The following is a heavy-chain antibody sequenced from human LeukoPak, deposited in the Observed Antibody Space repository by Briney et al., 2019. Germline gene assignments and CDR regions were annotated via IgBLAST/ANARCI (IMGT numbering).Heavy chain of an antibody. J-gene: IGHJ4*02. Sequence: GGSLRLSCAASGFTFSSYGMSWVRQAPGKGLEWVSAISGSGGSTYYADSVKGRFTISRDNAKNSLYLQMNSLRAEDTAVYYCATSRGSWPDYFDYWGQGTLVTVSS. CDR3: ATSRGSWPDYFDY. CDR2: ISGSGGST. D-gene: IGHD6-13*01. CDR1: GFTFSSYG. V-gene: IGHV3-23*01.